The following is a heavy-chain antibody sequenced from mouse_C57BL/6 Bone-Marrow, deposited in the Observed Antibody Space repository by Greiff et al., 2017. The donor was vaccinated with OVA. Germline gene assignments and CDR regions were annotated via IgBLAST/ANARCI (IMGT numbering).Heavy chain of an antibody. CDR2: ISSGSSTI. V-gene: IGHV5-17*01. J-gene: IGHJ2*01. Sequence: EVQLVESGGGLVKPGGSLKLSCAASGFTFSDYGMHWVRQAPEKGLEWVAYISSGSSTIYYADTVKGRFTISRDNAKNTLFLQMTSLRSADTAMYYCARRLRWLPDYWGQGTTLTVSS. D-gene: IGHD2-2*01. CDR1: GFTFSDYG. CDR3: ARRLRWLPDY.